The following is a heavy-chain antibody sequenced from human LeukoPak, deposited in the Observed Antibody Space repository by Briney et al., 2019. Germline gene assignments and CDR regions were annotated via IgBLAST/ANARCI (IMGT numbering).Heavy chain of an antibody. Sequence: PSETLSLTCTVSGGSISSYYWSWIRQPPGKGLEWIGPIYYSGSTNYNPSLKSRVTISVDTSKNHFSLKLSSVTAADTAIYYCARAYYDSSGYYRHFDYWGQGTLVTVSS. CDR2: IYYSGST. J-gene: IGHJ4*02. D-gene: IGHD3-22*01. CDR1: GGSISSYY. CDR3: ARAYYDSSGYYRHFDY. V-gene: IGHV4-59*01.